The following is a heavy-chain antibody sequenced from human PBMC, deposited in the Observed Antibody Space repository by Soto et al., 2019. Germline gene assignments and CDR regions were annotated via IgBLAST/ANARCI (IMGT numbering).Heavy chain of an antibody. Sequence: GASVKVSCAASGYSFTSYYMHWVRQAPGQGLEWMGIINPSGGSTSYAQKFQGRVTMTRDTSTSTVYMELSSLRSEDTAVYYCARGVYKLYYDFWSGYYAFDYWGQGTLVTVSS. D-gene: IGHD3-3*01. V-gene: IGHV1-46*03. CDR2: INPSGGST. CDR1: GYSFTSYY. J-gene: IGHJ4*02. CDR3: ARGVYKLYYDFWSGYYAFDY.